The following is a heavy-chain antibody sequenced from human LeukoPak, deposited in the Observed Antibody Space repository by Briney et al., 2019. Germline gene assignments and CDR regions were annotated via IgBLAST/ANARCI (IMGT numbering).Heavy chain of an antibody. CDR3: ARHRAYSSSSPFDY. V-gene: IGHV4-59*08. J-gene: IGHJ4*02. CDR2: IYYTGST. D-gene: IGHD6-6*01. Sequence: KSSETLSLTCSVSGGSISSLYWSWIRQPPGKGLEWIGYIYYTGSTNYNPSLKSRVTIFVDMSKNQFSLRRSSVTAADTAVYYCARHRAYSSSSPFDYWGQGTLVSVSS. CDR1: GGSISSLY.